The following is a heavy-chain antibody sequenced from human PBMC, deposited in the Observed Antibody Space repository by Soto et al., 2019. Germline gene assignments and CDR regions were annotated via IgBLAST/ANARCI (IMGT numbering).Heavy chain of an antibody. D-gene: IGHD3-10*01. CDR2: IIPIFGTA. J-gene: IGHJ5*02. CDR1: GGTFSSYA. Sequence: SVKVSCKASGGTFSSYAISWVRQAPGQGLEWKGGIIPIFGTANYAQKIQGRVTITADESTSTAYMELSSLRSEDTAVFYCAIDLMVRGVSLPYWFDPWGQGTLVTVSS. CDR3: AIDLMVRGVSLPYWFDP. V-gene: IGHV1-69*13.